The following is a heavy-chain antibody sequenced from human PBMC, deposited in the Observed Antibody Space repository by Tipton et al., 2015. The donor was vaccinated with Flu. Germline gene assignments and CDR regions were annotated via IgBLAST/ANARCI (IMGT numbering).Heavy chain of an antibody. J-gene: IGHJ3*02. V-gene: IGHV3-23*01. Sequence: GSLRLSCTASGFTFGDYAIXXXRQAPGRGLEWVSSIADNGVGTYYGDSVKGRFAISRDNSKNTLHLQMNSLRAEDTAVYYCAKVNTAGYNYPFDIWGQGTLVTVXS. D-gene: IGHD5-24*01. CDR1: GFTFGDYA. CDR2: IADNGVGT. CDR3: AKVNTAGYNYPFDI.